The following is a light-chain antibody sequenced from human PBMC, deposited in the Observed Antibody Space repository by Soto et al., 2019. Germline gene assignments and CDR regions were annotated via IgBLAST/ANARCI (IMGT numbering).Light chain of an antibody. J-gene: IGKJ1*01. Sequence: DIQMTQSPSSLSASVGDRVTITCQASQDIGGHLNWFQQKPGKAPKLLVYATSGLQTGVPSRFSGSPSGTDFTLTISSLQPEDIATYYCQQYHALPLTFGQGTEVEIK. CDR1: QDIGGH. CDR2: ATS. V-gene: IGKV1-33*01. CDR3: QQYHALPLT.